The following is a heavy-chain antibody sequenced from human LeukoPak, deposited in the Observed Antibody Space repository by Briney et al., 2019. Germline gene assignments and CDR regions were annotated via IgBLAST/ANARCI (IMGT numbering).Heavy chain of an antibody. CDR3: ATTHDRGYYGGLEH. CDR1: GFAFGFFT. Sequence: GGSLRLSCVASGFAFGFFTMHWIRQSPGKGLEWISLIGWSSSTIYYSDSVRGRFAISRDNRNSSLFLQMNSLRIEDTARYYCATTHDRGYYGGLEHWGPGIMVIVSS. CDR2: IGWSSSTI. J-gene: IGHJ1*01. V-gene: IGHV3-43*01. D-gene: IGHD4-23*01.